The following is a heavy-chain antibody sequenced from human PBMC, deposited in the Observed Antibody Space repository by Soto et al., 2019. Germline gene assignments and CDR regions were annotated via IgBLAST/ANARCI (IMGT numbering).Heavy chain of an antibody. CDR2: ISSSSSYI. J-gene: IGHJ3*01. CDR3: ARGEGTPSDAFDL. D-gene: IGHD1-1*01. V-gene: IGHV3-21*01. Sequence: EVQLVESGGGLVKPGGSLRLSCAASGFTFSDCSMDWVRQAPGKGLEWVSSISSSSSYIYYADSVKGRFTMSRDNAKNSLFLQMNSLSVEDTAVYYCARGEGTPSDAFDLWGQGTMVTVSS. CDR1: GFTFSDCS.